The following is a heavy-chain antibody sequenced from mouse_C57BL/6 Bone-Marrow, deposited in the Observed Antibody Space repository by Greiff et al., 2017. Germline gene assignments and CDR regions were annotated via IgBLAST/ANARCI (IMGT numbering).Heavy chain of an antibody. V-gene: IGHV5-4*01. Sequence: EVKLVESGGGLVKPGGSLKLSCAASGFTFSSYAMSWVRQTPEKRLEWVATISDGGSYTYYPDNVKGRFTISRDNAKNNLYLQMSHLKSEDTAMYYCARDPYYGNYVAFAYWGQGTLVTVSA. CDR1: GFTFSSYA. J-gene: IGHJ3*01. D-gene: IGHD2-10*01. CDR3: ARDPYYGNYVAFAY. CDR2: ISDGGSYT.